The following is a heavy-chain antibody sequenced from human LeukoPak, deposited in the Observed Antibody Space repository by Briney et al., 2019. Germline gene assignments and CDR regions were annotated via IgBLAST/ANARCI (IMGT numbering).Heavy chain of an antibody. V-gene: IGHV4-34*01. J-gene: IGHJ4*02. CDR2: INHSGST. Sequence: SETLSLTCADYGGSFSGYYWSWIRQPPGKGLEWIGEINHSGSTNYNPSLKSRVTISVDTSKNQFSLKLSSVTAADTAMYYCARVSRGNSVGGDYWGQGTLVTVSS. CDR3: ARVSRGNSVGGDY. D-gene: IGHD4-23*01. CDR1: GGSFSGYY.